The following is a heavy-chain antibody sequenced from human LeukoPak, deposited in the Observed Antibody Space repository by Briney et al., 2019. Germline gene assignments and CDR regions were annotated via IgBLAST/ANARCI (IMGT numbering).Heavy chain of an antibody. CDR1: GITVISDY. J-gene: IGHJ4*02. Sequence: PGGSLRLSCAASGITVISDYMYWVRQAPGKGLEWVSIIYGGDSISYADSVKGRFTMSIDNSKNTLYLQMNTLRAEDTAVYHCATRSLWGQGTLVTVSS. D-gene: IGHD6-19*01. V-gene: IGHV3-53*01. CDR2: IYGGDSI. CDR3: ATRSL.